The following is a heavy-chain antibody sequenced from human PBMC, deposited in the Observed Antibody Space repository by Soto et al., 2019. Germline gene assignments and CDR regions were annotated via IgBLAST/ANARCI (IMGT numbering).Heavy chain of an antibody. Sequence: AASVKVSCKASGYSFTDYHIHWVRQAPGQGGEWLGRINPKRGGTSTAHKFQGSVTITTDTSISTASMELTMLTTDDTAIYYCARGDSTDCSNGVCSFFYNHDMDVWGQGTTVTVSS. J-gene: IGHJ6*02. CDR1: GYSFTDYH. CDR2: INPKRGGT. D-gene: IGHD2-8*01. CDR3: ARGDSTDCSNGVCSFFYNHDMDV. V-gene: IGHV1-2*04.